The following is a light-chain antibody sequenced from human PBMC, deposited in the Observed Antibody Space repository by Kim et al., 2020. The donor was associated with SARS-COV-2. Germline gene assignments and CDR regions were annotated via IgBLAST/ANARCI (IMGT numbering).Light chain of an antibody. J-gene: IGLJ2*01. V-gene: IGLV1-44*01. CDR3: AAWDDSLNGVV. Sequence: GQRVTISCSGSSSNIGSNAVNWYQQLPGTAPKLLMYSDRQRPSGVPDRFSGSKSGTSASLAISGLQSEDEADYFCAAWDDSLNGVVFGGGTQLTVL. CDR2: SDR. CDR1: SSNIGSNA.